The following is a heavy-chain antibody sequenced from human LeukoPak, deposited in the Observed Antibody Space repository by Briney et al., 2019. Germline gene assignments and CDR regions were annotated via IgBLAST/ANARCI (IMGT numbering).Heavy chain of an antibody. CDR3: ARDRPPKYYYDSSAVSKGWAFDI. D-gene: IGHD3-22*01. Sequence: GGSLRLSCAASGFTVSSNYMSWVRQAPGKGLEWVSVIYSGGSTYYADSVKGRFTISRDNSKNTLYLQMNSLRAEDTAVYYCARDRPPKYYYDSSAVSKGWAFDIWGQGTMVTVSS. V-gene: IGHV3-66*01. CDR1: GFTVSSNY. J-gene: IGHJ3*02. CDR2: IYSGGST.